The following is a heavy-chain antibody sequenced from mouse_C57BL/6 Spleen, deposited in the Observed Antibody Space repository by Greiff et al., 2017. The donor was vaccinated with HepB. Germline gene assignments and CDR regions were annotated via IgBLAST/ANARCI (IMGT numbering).Heavy chain of an antibody. D-gene: IGHD1-1*01. Sequence: QVQLQQSGAELVKPGASVKISCKASGYAFSSYWMNWVKQRPGKGLEWIGQIYPGDGDTNYNGKFKGKATLTADKSSSTAYMQLSSLTSEDSAVYFCARDGNHYYAMDYWGQGTSVTVSS. CDR3: ARDGNHYYAMDY. J-gene: IGHJ4*01. V-gene: IGHV1-80*01. CDR2: IYPGDGDT. CDR1: GYAFSSYW.